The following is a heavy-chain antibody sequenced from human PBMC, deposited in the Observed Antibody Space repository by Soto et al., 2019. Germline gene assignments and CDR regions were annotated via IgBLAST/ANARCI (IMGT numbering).Heavy chain of an antibody. V-gene: IGHV4-30-4*01. D-gene: IGHD2-2*01. CDR1: GGSISSGDYY. Sequence: QVQLQESGPGLVKPSQTLSLTCTVSGGSISSGDYYWSWIRQPPGKGLEWIGYIDYSGSTYYNPSLKSRVTISVDTSKNQFALKLSSVTAADTAVYYCAGVVVPAAGGNWFDPWGQGTLVTVSS. CDR3: AGVVVPAAGGNWFDP. CDR2: IDYSGST. J-gene: IGHJ5*02.